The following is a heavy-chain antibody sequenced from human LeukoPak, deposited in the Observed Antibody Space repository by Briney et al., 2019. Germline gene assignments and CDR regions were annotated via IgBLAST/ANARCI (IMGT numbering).Heavy chain of an antibody. CDR2: ISSSSAYI. CDR1: GFTFSDYS. J-gene: IGHJ1*01. Sequence: PGGSLRLSCAASGFTFSDYSMNWVRQAPGKGLEWVSSISSSSAYIYYADSVKGRFTVSRDNAENSLSLQMNSLRAEDSAIYHCARGPRNSSSYQYFQHWGQGTLVTVSA. D-gene: IGHD6-13*01. CDR3: ARGPRNSSSYQYFQH. V-gene: IGHV3-21*01.